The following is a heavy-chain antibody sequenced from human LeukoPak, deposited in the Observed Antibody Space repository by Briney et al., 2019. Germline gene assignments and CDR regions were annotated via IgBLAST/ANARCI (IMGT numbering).Heavy chain of an antibody. Sequence: PGGSLRLSCAASGFTISSYAMSWVRQAPGKGLEWVSAISGSGGSTYYADSVKGRFTISRDNSKNTLYLQMNSLRAEDTAVYYCAKSNPYSSSWYGSVSRPSDYWGQGTLVTVSS. J-gene: IGHJ4*02. CDR1: GFTISSYA. CDR3: AKSNPYSSSWYGSVSRPSDY. CDR2: ISGSGGST. V-gene: IGHV3-23*01. D-gene: IGHD6-13*01.